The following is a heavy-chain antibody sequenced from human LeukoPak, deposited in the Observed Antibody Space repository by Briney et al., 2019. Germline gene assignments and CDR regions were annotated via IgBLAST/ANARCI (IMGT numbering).Heavy chain of an antibody. CDR3: ARDAIIVPGTFDY. J-gene: IGHJ4*02. CDR1: GFTFSDYY. Sequence: PGGSLRLSCAASGFTFSDYYMSWIRQAPGKGREGVSYISSSGSTIYYADSVKGRFTISRDNAKNSLYLQMNSLRAEDTAVYYCARDAIIVPGTFDYWGQGTLVTVTS. CDR2: ISSSGSTI. D-gene: IGHD3-22*01. V-gene: IGHV3-11*04.